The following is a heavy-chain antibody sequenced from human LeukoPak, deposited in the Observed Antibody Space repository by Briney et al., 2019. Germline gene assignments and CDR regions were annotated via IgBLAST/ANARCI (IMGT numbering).Heavy chain of an antibody. Sequence: GGSLRLSCAASGFTFSTYAMSWVRQAPGKGLEWVSAISGSGGSTYYADSVKGRFTISRDNSKNTLYLQMNSLRAEDTAVYYCAKDSQWLVIDYYYMDVWGKGTTVTISS. CDR2: ISGSGGST. CDR3: AKDSQWLVIDYYYMDV. CDR1: GFTFSTYA. V-gene: IGHV3-23*01. D-gene: IGHD6-19*01. J-gene: IGHJ6*03.